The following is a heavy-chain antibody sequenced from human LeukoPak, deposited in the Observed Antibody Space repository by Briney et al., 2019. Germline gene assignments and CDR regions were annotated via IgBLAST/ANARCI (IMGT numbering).Heavy chain of an antibody. V-gene: IGHV1-69*05. CDR1: GGTFSSYA. J-gene: IGHJ4*02. Sequence: ATSVKVSCKASGGTFSSYAISWVRQAPGQGLEWMGGIIPIFGTANYAQKFQGRVTITTDESTSTAYMELSSLRSEDTAVYYCASPNSYCSSTSCSSFDYWGQGTLVTVSS. CDR3: ASPNSYCSSTSCSSFDY. CDR2: IIPIFGTA. D-gene: IGHD2-2*01.